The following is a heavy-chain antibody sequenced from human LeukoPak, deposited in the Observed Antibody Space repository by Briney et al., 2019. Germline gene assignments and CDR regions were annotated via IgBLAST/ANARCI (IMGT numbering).Heavy chain of an antibody. D-gene: IGHD5-18*01. CDR3: ARDSDEPSWIQLWLH. Sequence: PGGSLRLSCAASGFSFSTYGMHWVRQAPGKGLEWVAMIWYDASGQHYADSVKGRFTISRDNAKNSLYLQMNRLRAEDTAVYYCARDSDEPSWIQLWLHWGQGTLVTVSS. CDR1: GFSFSTYG. CDR2: IWYDASGQ. V-gene: IGHV3-33*01. J-gene: IGHJ4*02.